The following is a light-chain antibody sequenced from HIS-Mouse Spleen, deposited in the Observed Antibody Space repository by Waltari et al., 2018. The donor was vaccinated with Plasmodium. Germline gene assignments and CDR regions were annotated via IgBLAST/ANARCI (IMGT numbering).Light chain of an antibody. CDR2: LGS. V-gene: IGKV2-28*01. CDR1: QSLLHSNGYNY. Sequence: DLVMTQSPLSLSVTPGEPASISCRSSQSLLHSNGYNYLDWYLQKPGQSPQLLIYLGSNRASGVPDRFSGSGSGTDFTLKISRVEAEDVGVYYCMQALQTPRYTFGQGTKLEIK. CDR3: MQALQTPRYT. J-gene: IGKJ2*01.